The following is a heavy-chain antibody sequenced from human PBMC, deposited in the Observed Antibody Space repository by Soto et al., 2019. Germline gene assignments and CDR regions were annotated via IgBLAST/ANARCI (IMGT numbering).Heavy chain of an antibody. J-gene: IGHJ6*02. V-gene: IGHV3-30-3*01. D-gene: IGHD7-27*01. CDR1: GFTFSSYA. CDR3: ARVDGPANWVGRYYYYGMDV. CDR2: ISYDGSNK. Sequence: QVQLVESGGGVVQPGRSLRLSCAASGFTFSSYAMHWVRQAPGKGLEWVAVISYDGSNKYYADYVKGRFTISRDNSKNTLYLQMNSLRAEDTAVYYCARVDGPANWVGRYYYYGMDVGGQGTTVTVSS.